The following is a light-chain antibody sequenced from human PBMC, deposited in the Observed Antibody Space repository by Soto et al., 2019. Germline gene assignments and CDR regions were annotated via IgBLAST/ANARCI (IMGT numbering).Light chain of an antibody. CDR3: QQYNDWPLT. J-gene: IGKJ4*01. CDR2: GAS. CDR1: QSISSN. V-gene: IGKV3-15*01. Sequence: EIVMTQSPATLSVSPGAGATPSCRASQSISSNLAWYQQKPGQAPKLLIYGASTRATGFPARFSGSGSGTEFTLTISSLQSEDFAVYYCQQYNDWPLTFGGGTKVEIK.